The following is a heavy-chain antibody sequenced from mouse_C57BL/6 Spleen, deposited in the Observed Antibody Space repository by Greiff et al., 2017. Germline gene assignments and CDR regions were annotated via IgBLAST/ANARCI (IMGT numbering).Heavy chain of an antibody. J-gene: IGHJ3*01. CDR1: GYTFTDYY. D-gene: IGHD2-1*01. CDR2: INPYNGGT. CDR3: ARVATMVTTGFAY. V-gene: IGHV1-19*01. Sequence: VQLQQSGPVLVKPGASVKMSCKASGYTFTDYYMNWVKQSPGKSLEWIGVINPYNGGTSYNQKFKGKATLTVDKASSTAYMELNSLTSEDSAVYSRARVATMVTTGFAYWGQGTLVTVSA.